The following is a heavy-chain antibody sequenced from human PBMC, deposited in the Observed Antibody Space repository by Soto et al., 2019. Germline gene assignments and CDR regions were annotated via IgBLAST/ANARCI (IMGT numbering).Heavy chain of an antibody. CDR3: ARSERGYSGYDLPAY. J-gene: IGHJ4*02. Sequence: ASVKVSCKASGGTFSSYTISWVRQAPGQGLEWMGRIIPILGIANYAQKFQGRVTITADKSTSTAYMELSSLRSEDTAVYYCARSERGYSGYDLPAYWGQGTLVTVSS. D-gene: IGHD5-12*01. CDR2: IIPILGIA. V-gene: IGHV1-69*02. CDR1: GGTFSSYT.